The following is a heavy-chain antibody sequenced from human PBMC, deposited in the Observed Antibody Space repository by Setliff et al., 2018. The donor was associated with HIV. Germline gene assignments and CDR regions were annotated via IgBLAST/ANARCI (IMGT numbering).Heavy chain of an antibody. Sequence: PGGSLRLSCAASGFTFEDYAMSWVRQVPGKRLEWISGINWNGGNKGYGDSVKGRFTISRDNAKNFLYLQMNSLRDEDTALYYCARVDCSGGTCYSANYYYYYAMDVWGQGTTVTVSS. J-gene: IGHJ6*02. CDR2: INWNGGNK. D-gene: IGHD2-15*01. CDR1: GFTFEDYA. V-gene: IGHV3-20*04. CDR3: ARVDCSGGTCYSANYYYYYAMDV.